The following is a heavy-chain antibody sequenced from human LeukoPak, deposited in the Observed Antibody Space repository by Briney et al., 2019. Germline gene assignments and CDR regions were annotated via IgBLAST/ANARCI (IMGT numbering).Heavy chain of an antibody. CDR1: GYTFTSYY. CDR3: ARDLGYSYGYYFDY. CDR2: INSYNGNT. J-gene: IGHJ4*02. Sequence: ASVKVSCKASGYTFTSYYMHWVRQAPGQGLEWMGWINSYNGNTNYAQKLQGRVTMTTDTSTSTAYMELRSLRSDDTAVYYCARDLGYSYGYYFDYWGQGTLVTVSS. V-gene: IGHV1-18*04. D-gene: IGHD5-18*01.